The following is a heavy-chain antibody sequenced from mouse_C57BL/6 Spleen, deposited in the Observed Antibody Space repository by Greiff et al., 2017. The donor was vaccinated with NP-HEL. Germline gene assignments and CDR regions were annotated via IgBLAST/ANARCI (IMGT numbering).Heavy chain of an antibody. V-gene: IGHV5-6*01. CDR1: GFTFSSYG. Sequence: EVQLVESGGDLVKPGGSLKLSCAASGFTFSSYGMSWVRQTPDKRLEWVATISSGGSYTYYPDSVKGRFTISRDNAKNTLYLQMSSLKSEDTAMYYCASLIYYDYDEAYWGQGTLVTVSA. D-gene: IGHD2-4*01. CDR2: ISSGGSYT. CDR3: ASLIYYDYDEAY. J-gene: IGHJ3*01.